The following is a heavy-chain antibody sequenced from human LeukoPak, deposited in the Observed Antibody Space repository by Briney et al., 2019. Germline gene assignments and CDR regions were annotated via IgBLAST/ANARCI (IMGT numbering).Heavy chain of an antibody. V-gene: IGHV1-24*01. CDR1: GYTLTELS. D-gene: IGHD3-3*01. Sequence: GASVKVSCKVSGYTLTELSMHWVRQAPGKGLEWMGGFDPEDGETIYAQKFQGRVTMTEDTSTDTAYMELSSLRSEDTAVYYCARSTYYDFWSGYPYYYYGMDVWGQGTTVTVSS. J-gene: IGHJ6*02. CDR3: ARSTYYDFWSGYPYYYYGMDV. CDR2: FDPEDGET.